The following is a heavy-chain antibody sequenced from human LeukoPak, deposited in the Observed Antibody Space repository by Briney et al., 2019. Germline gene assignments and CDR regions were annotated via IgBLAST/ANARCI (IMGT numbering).Heavy chain of an antibody. CDR3: AKDMYGSGSYGGIDY. CDR1: GFTFYDYA. CDR2: ISWDGGST. J-gene: IGHJ4*02. Sequence: PGGSLRLSCAAAGFTFYDYAMHWVRHAPGKGLEGGSLISWDGGSTYYADSVKGRFTISRDNSKNSLYLQMNSLRAEDTALYYCAKDMYGSGSYGGIDYWGQGTLVTVSS. V-gene: IGHV3-43D*04. D-gene: IGHD3-10*01.